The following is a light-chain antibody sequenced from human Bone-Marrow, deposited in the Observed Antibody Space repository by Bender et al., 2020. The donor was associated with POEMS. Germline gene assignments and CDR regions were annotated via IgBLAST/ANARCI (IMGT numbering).Light chain of an antibody. CDR2: NNE. J-gene: IGLJ3*02. CDR1: SSNMGAGYG. Sequence: QSVLTQPPSVSGAPGQTVTISCTGTSSNMGAGYGVNWYQQLPGTAPKLLIYNNENRPSGVPDRISGSKSGTSASLAITGLQAEDEADYYCCSYAGSYTWVFGGGTKLTVL. CDR3: CSYAGSYTWV. V-gene: IGLV1-40*01.